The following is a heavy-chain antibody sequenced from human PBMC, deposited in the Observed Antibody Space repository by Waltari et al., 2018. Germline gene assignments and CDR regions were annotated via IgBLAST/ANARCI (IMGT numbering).Heavy chain of an antibody. CDR3: SRGKQDFDY. CDR2: SNGDGSAT. CDR1: GFTFSNYW. Sequence: EVQLVDSGGGLVQPGGCLRLSCTASGFTFSNYWMPWVRQIPGEGLVWVAGSNGDGSATKYADFGKGRFTISKDTAKNTLYLQMNSLRTEDTALYYCSRGKQDFDYWGRGTLVTVSS. J-gene: IGHJ4*02. D-gene: IGHD6-13*01. V-gene: IGHV3-74*03.